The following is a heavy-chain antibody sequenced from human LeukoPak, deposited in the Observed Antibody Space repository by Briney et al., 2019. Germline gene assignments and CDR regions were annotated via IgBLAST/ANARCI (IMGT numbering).Heavy chain of an antibody. CDR3: ARGPKMDGGWELLDNY. CDR1: GGTFSSYA. J-gene: IGHJ4*02. V-gene: IGHV1-69*05. D-gene: IGHD1-26*01. Sequence: ASVKVSCKASGGTFSSYAISWVRQAPGQGLEWMGGIIPIFGTANYAQKFQGRVTITTDESTSTAYMELSSLRSEDTAVYYCARGPKMDGGWELLDNYWGQGTLVTVSS. CDR2: IIPIFGTA.